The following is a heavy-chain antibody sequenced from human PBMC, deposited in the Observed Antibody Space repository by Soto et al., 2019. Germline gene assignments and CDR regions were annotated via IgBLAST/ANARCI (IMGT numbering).Heavy chain of an antibody. Sequence: ASVKVSCKASGYTFTSYGISWLRQSPGQGLEWMGWISAYNGNTNYAQKLQGRGTMTTDTSTSTAYMELRSLRSDDTAVYYCARSPPYYDFWSGYYSYFDYWGQGTLVTVSS. J-gene: IGHJ4*02. CDR2: ISAYNGNT. CDR1: GYTFTSYG. V-gene: IGHV1-18*04. CDR3: ARSPPYYDFWSGYYSYFDY. D-gene: IGHD3-3*01.